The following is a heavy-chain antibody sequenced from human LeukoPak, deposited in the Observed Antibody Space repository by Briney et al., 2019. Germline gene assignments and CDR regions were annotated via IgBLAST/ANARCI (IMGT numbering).Heavy chain of an antibody. J-gene: IGHJ4*02. V-gene: IGHV3-21*01. CDR2: ISSSNTYI. CDR1: GFTFSSYS. D-gene: IGHD5-24*01. Sequence: PGGSLRLSYAASGFTFSSYSMNWVRQAPGKGLEWVSSISSSNTYIYYADSVKGRFTVSRDNAKNSLYLHMNSPRAEDTAVYYCAREMGLWGQGTLVTVSS. CDR3: AREMGL.